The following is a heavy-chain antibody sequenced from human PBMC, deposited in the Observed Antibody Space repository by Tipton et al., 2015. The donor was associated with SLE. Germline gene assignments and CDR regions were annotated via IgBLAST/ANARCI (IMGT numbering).Heavy chain of an antibody. CDR3: ARDGDDYGGYFYYGMDV. J-gene: IGHJ6*02. CDR1: GGSISSGSYY. Sequence: TLSLTCTVSGGSISSGSYYWSWIRQPPGKGLEWIGYIHYSGTTNYNPSLKSRVTISVDTSKNQFSLKMIAVTAADTAVYYCARDGDDYGGYFYYGMDVWGQGTTVTVSS. V-gene: IGHV4-61*01. CDR2: IHYSGTT. D-gene: IGHD4-17*01.